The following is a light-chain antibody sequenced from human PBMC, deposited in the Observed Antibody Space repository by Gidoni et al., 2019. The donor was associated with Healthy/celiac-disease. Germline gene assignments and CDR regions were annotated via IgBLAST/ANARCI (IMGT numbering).Light chain of an antibody. V-gene: IGKV3-15*01. CDR3: QQYNNWPYT. CDR2: GAS. J-gene: IGKJ2*01. CDR1: QSVSSN. Sequence: EIALTQSPATLSVSPGERATFPCRASQSVSSNLAWYQQKPGQAPRLLIYGASTRATGIPARFSGSGSGTEFTLTISSLQSEDFAVYYCQQYNNWPYTFGQGTKLEIK.